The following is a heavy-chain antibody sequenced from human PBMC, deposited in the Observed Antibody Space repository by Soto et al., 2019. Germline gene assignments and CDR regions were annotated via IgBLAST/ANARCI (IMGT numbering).Heavy chain of an antibody. CDR3: ATSTPEAGPEKNYYYYYYMDV. Sequence: GASVKVSCKASGYTFTSYGISWVRQAPGQGLEWMGWISAYNGNTNYAQKLQGRVTMTTDTSTSTAYMELRSLRSDDTAVYYCATSTPEAGPEKNYYYYYYMDVWGKGTTVTVSS. J-gene: IGHJ6*03. V-gene: IGHV1-18*01. CDR2: ISAYNGNT. D-gene: IGHD6-19*01. CDR1: GYTFTSYG.